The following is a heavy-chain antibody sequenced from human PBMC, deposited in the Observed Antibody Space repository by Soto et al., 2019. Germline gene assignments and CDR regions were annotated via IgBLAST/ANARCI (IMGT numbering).Heavy chain of an antibody. J-gene: IGHJ4*02. D-gene: IGHD3-10*01. V-gene: IGHV3-53*02. CDR2: IYSDGST. CDR1: GFTVSSNY. CDR3: ARGLYVAGSPPDN. Sequence: EVQLVETGGGLIQPGGSLRLSCAASGFTVSSNYMSWVRQAPGKGLEWVSVIYSDGSTYYADSVKGRFTVSRDNSKNTLFLQMNSLRADDTAVYYCARGLYVAGSPPDNWGQGTLVTVSS.